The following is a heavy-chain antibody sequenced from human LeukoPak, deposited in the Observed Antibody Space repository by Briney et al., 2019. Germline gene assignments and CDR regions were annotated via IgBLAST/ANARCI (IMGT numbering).Heavy chain of an antibody. D-gene: IGHD1-1*01. J-gene: IGHJ4*02. CDR3: TRVTSWRTGFDY. CDR2: ITWNSDDM. Sequence: GGSLRLSCAASGFSFEAYGMYWVRQAPGKGLEWVSGITWNSDDMAYADSVKGRFTISRDNAKNCLYLQMSSLTVEDTALYYCTRVTSWRTGFDYWGQGTLVTVSS. V-gene: IGHV3-9*01. CDR1: GFSFEAYG.